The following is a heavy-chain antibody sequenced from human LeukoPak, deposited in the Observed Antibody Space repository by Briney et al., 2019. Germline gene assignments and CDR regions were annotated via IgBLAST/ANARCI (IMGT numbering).Heavy chain of an antibody. Sequence: PSETLSLTCTVSGGSISSYCWSWIRQPAGKGLEWIGRIYTSGSIYYNPSLKSRVTMSVDTSKNQFSLKLSSVTAADTAVYYCARTRIDYGDYVGDYVGYFDYWGQGSLVTVSS. CDR1: GGSISSYC. J-gene: IGHJ4*02. CDR2: IYTSGSI. V-gene: IGHV4-4*07. D-gene: IGHD4-17*01. CDR3: ARTRIDYGDYVGDYVGYFDY.